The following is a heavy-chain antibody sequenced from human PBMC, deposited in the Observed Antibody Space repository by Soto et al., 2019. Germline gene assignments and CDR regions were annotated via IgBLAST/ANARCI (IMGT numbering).Heavy chain of an antibody. V-gene: IGHV3-11*01. Sequence: GGSLRVSCAASGFTFSDYYMSWSRQAPGKGLEWVSYISSSGSTIYYADSLKGRFTISRDNAKNSLYLQMNSLRAEDTAVYYCARDNLPGIDIWGQGTMVTVSS. J-gene: IGHJ3*02. CDR1: GFTFSDYY. D-gene: IGHD3-10*01. CDR2: ISSSGSTI. CDR3: ARDNLPGIDI.